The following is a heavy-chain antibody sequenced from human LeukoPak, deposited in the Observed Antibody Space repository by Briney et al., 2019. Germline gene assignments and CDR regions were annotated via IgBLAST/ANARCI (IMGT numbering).Heavy chain of an antibody. D-gene: IGHD3-10*01. CDR2: SRNKANSYTT. CDR1: GFTFSDHY. CDR3: ARVRSSSFDS. V-gene: IGHV3-72*01. Sequence: GGSLRLSCAASGFTFSDHYMDWVRQAPGKGLEWVGRSRNKANSYTTEYAASVKGRFTISRDDAKNSLYLQMNSLKTEDTAVYYCARVRSSSFDSWGQGTLVTVSS. J-gene: IGHJ4*02.